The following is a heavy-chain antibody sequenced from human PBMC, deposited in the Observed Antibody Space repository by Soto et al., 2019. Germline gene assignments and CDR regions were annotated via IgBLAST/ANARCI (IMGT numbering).Heavy chain of an antibody. CDR1: GFTFSSYA. CDR3: ARVAGTTPYYYYMDV. CDR2: ISSNGGST. J-gene: IGHJ6*03. V-gene: IGHV3-64*01. Sequence: PVGSLRLSCAASGFTFSSYAMHWVRQAPGKGLEYVSAISSNGGSTYYANSVKGRFTISRDNSKNTLYLQVGSLRAEDMAVYYCARVAGTTPYYYYMDVWGKGTTVTVSS. D-gene: IGHD1-7*01.